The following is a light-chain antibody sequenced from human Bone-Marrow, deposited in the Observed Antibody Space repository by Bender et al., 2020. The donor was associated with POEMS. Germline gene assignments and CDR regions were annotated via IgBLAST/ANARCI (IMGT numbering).Light chain of an antibody. CDR3: QEWDSSSAQMLV. V-gene: IGLV3-21*02. CDR1: NIGSKS. Sequence: SYVLTQPPSVSVAPGQTARITCGGDNIGSKSVHWYQQKPGQAPVLVVYDDTDRPSGIPERFSGSKSGNTSTLTISRVEAGDESDYYCQEWDSSSAQMLVSGGGTKLPVL. CDR2: DDT. J-gene: IGLJ3*02.